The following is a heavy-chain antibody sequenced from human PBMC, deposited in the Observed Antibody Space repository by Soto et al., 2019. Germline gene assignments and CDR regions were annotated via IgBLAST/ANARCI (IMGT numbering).Heavy chain of an antibody. CDR2: VYSSGST. V-gene: IGHV4-59*11. Sequence: SETLSLTRTVSGDSITSLNWNWLRQPPGKALEWIGYVYSSGSTNYNPSLKSRVTISVDTSRNQFSLKVNSVTAADTAVYYCARRAVVAVTGSLDNWLDPWGQGILVTVSS. CDR3: ARRAVVAVTGSLDNWLDP. CDR1: GDSITSLN. D-gene: IGHD2-21*01. J-gene: IGHJ5*02.